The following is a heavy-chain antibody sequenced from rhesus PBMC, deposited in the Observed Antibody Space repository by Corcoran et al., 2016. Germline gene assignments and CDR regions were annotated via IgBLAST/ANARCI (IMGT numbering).Heavy chain of an antibody. CDR2: IYWDDDK. Sequence: QVTLKESGPALVKPTQTLTLTCTFSGFSLSTSGRGVGWIRQPPGKALEWLASIYWDDDKYYSPSLKSKLTIAKDTSKHQVVLTMTNMDPVDTATYYCARVGTVNWYFDLWGPGTPITISS. CDR3: ARVGTVNWYFDL. D-gene: IGHD4-23*01. J-gene: IGHJ2*01. V-gene: IGHV2S1*01. CDR1: GFSLSTSGRG.